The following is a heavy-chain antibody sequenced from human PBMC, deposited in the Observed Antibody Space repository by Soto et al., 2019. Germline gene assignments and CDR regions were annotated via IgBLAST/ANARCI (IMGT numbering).Heavy chain of an antibody. CDR3: ATDRRVVAVAAAFDY. D-gene: IGHD6-19*01. CDR1: GFTFSSYG. Sequence: QVQLVESGGGVVQPGRSLRLSCAASGFTFSSYGMHWVRQAPGKGLEWVAVISYDGSNKYYADSVKGRFTISRDNSKNTHYLHMNSLIAEDTAVYYCATDRRVVAVAAAFDYWGQGTLVTVSS. CDR2: ISYDGSNK. J-gene: IGHJ4*02. V-gene: IGHV3-30*03.